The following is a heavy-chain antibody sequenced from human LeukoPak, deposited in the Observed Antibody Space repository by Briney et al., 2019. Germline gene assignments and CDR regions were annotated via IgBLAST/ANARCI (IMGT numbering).Heavy chain of an antibody. J-gene: IGHJ3*02. D-gene: IGHD6-6*01. Sequence: GASLQISCKGSGSSFTSYWIGWVRPLPGKGLEWMGIIYPGDSDTRYSPSFQGQVTISADKSISTAYLQWSSPKASDTAMYYCAGLQQLVSAFDIWGQGTTVTVSS. CDR1: GSSFTSYW. CDR2: IYPGDSDT. CDR3: AGLQQLVSAFDI. V-gene: IGHV5-51*01.